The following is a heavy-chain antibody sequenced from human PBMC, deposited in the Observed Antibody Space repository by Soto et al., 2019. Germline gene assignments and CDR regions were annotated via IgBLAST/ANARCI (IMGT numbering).Heavy chain of an antibody. CDR1: GGSVSSGSYY. Sequence: NPSETLSLTCTVSGGSVSSGSYYWSWIRQPPGKGLEWIGYIYYSGSTNYNPSLKSRVTISVDTSKNQFSLKLSSVTAADTAVYYCGGYSSSRMGFDPWGQGTLVTVSS. V-gene: IGHV4-61*01. CDR2: IYYSGST. D-gene: IGHD6-13*01. J-gene: IGHJ5*02. CDR3: GGYSSSRMGFDP.